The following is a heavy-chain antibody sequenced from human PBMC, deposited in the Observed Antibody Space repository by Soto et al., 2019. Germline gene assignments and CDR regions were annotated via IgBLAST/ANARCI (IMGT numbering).Heavy chain of an antibody. Sequence: SETLSLTCTVSGGSISCGDYYWSWIRQPPGKGLEWIGYIYYSGSTYYNPSLKSRVTISVDTSKNQFSLKLSSVTAADTAVYYCARRNDYVWGSYRVSFLGVEWFDPWGQGTLVTVSS. D-gene: IGHD3-16*02. CDR1: GGSISCGDYY. CDR3: ARRNDYVWGSYRVSFLGVEWFDP. V-gene: IGHV4-30-4*01. CDR2: IYYSGST. J-gene: IGHJ5*02.